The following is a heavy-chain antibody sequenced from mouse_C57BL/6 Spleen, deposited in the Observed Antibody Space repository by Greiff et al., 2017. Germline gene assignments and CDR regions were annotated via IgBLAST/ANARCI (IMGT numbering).Heavy chain of an antibody. CDR3: ARRTGTEFDY. CDR2: IYPRDGST. V-gene: IGHV1-85*01. CDR1: GYTFTSYD. Sequence: VKLVESGPELVKPGASVKLSCKASGYTFTSYDINWVKQRPGQGLEWIGWIYPRDGSTKYNEKFKGKATLTVDTSSSTAYMELHSLTSEDSAVYFCARRTGTEFDYWGQGTTLTVSS. J-gene: IGHJ2*01. D-gene: IGHD4-1*01.